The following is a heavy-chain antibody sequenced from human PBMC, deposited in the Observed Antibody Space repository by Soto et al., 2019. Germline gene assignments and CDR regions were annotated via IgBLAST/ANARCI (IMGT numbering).Heavy chain of an antibody. V-gene: IGHV4-59*08. D-gene: IGHD3-9*01. Sequence: QVQLQESGPGLVKPSETLSLTCTVSGGSISSYYWSWIRQPPGKGLESIGYIYYSGSTNYNPSLKSRVTISVDTSKHRFSLKLSSVTAADTAVYYCARQGVPLRYFDWLLGSVDVWGQGTTVTVSS. CDR3: ARQGVPLRYFDWLLGSVDV. J-gene: IGHJ6*02. CDR2: IYYSGST. CDR1: GGSISSYY.